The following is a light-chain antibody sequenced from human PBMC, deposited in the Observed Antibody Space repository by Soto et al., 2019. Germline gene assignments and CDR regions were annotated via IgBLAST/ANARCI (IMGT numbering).Light chain of an antibody. CDR1: QAITASY. CDR2: GIS. J-gene: IGKJ2*01. V-gene: IGKV3-20*01. Sequence: EIVLTQSPGTISVSPGERVTLSCRASQAITASYLAWYHQSPGQAPRLLLYGISMRAPGIPDRFSGSGSGSDFTLTIDSLESEDFGVFFCHQYGSKPYTFGQGTSLQI. CDR3: HQYGSKPYT.